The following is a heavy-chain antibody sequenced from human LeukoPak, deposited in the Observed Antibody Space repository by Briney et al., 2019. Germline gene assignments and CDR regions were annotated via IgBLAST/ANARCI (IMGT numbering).Heavy chain of an antibody. CDR1: GFTFSAYA. CDR3: ARAEGGPATAIY. D-gene: IGHD2-21*02. CDR2: ISTGSSYT. V-gene: IGHV3-11*05. J-gene: IGHJ4*02. Sequence: GGSLRLSCEASGFTFSAYAMTWVRQAPGRGLEWVSYISTGSSYTNYADSVKGRFTISRDNDKNLLYLQMNSLRAEDTALYYCARAEGGPATAIYWGQGTLVTVSS.